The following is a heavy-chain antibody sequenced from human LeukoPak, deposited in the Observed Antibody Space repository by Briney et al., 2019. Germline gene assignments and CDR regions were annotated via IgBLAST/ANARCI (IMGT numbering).Heavy chain of an antibody. CDR2: INAGNGNT. D-gene: IGHD2-2*01. V-gene: IGHV1-3*01. CDR3: AREGGDIVVVPAAMNY. CDR1: GYTFTSYA. Sequence: ASVKVSWKASGYTFTSYAMHWVRQAPEQRLEWMGWINAGNGNTKYSQKFQGRVTITRDTSASTAYMELSSLRSEDTAVYYCAREGGDIVVVPAAMNYWGQGALVTVSS. J-gene: IGHJ4*02.